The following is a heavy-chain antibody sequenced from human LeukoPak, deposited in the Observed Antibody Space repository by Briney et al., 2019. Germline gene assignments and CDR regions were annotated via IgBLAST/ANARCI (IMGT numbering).Heavy chain of an antibody. CDR2: INVYNGNT. Sequence: ASVKVSCKASGYTFTSYGISWVRQAPGQGLEWMGWINVYNGNTNYAQKHQGRVTMTTDTSTSTAYMELRSLRSDDAAVYYGARLYSSGWYDDISPQNPLYYFDYWGQGALVTVSS. CDR1: GYTFTSYG. J-gene: IGHJ4*02. D-gene: IGHD6-19*01. CDR3: ARLYSSGWYDDISPQNPLYYFDY. V-gene: IGHV1-18*01.